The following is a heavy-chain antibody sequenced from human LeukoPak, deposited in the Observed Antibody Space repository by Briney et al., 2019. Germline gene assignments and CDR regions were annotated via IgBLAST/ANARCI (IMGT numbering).Heavy chain of an antibody. D-gene: IGHD3-10*01. Sequence: GGSLRLSCAASGFTFSSYGMHWVRQAPGKGLGWVAFIRYDGSNKYYADSVKGRFTISRDNSKNTLYLQMNSLRAEDTAVYYCASDKGYYGSGSYTYFDYWGQGTLVTVSS. CDR2: IRYDGSNK. J-gene: IGHJ4*02. CDR1: GFTFSSYG. CDR3: ASDKGYYGSGSYTYFDY. V-gene: IGHV3-30*02.